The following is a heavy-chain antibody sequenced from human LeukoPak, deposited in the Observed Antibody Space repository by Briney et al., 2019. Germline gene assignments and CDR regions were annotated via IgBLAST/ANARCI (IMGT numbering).Heavy chain of an antibody. V-gene: IGHV1-8*01. Sequence: ASVKASCKASGYTFTSYDINWVRQATGQGLEWMGWMNPNSGNTGYAQKFQGRVTMTRNTSISTAYMELSSLRSEDTAVYYCARGRRLLWFGEPLLRYDYWGQGTLVTVSS. D-gene: IGHD3-10*01. CDR1: GYTFTSYD. J-gene: IGHJ4*02. CDR3: ARGRRLLWFGEPLLRYDY. CDR2: MNPNSGNT.